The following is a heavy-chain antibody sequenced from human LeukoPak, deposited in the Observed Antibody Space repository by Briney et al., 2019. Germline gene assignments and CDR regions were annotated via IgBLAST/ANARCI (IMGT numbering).Heavy chain of an antibody. Sequence: GGSLRLSCAASGFTFSSYGMHWVRQAPGKGLEWVAVIWYDGSNKYYADSVKGRFTISRDNSKNTLYLQMNSLRAEDTAVYYCAKVGFGSTSTDTDYWGQGTLVTVSS. V-gene: IGHV3-30*02. CDR2: IWYDGSNK. CDR1: GFTFSSYG. CDR3: AKVGFGSTSTDTDY. J-gene: IGHJ4*02. D-gene: IGHD2-2*01.